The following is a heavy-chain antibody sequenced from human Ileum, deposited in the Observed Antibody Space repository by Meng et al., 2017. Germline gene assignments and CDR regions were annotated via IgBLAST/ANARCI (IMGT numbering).Heavy chain of an antibody. V-gene: IGHV3-21*04. CDR2: ISSGSDYV. D-gene: IGHD2-15*01. J-gene: IGHJ4*02. Sequence: QLVESGVGLVKPGRSLRLSSAASGFPFSSHSMNCIRQAPGKSVEWVSFISSGSDYVYYGDSVRGRFTVSRDNAKNAMYLQMDSLRVEDTDLYLCARHLGYCSGGSCHQWGQGTLVTVSS. CDR3: ARHLGYCSGGSCHQ. CDR1: GFPFSSHS.